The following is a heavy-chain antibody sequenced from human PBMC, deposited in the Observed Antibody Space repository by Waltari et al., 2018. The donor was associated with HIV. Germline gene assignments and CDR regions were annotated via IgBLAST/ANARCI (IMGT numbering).Heavy chain of an antibody. J-gene: IGHJ6*02. D-gene: IGHD4-17*01. CDR2: IDSGCST. V-gene: IGHV3-53*01. CDR1: GFTVSSHY. CDR3: ARSVTHPYYYYYGMDV. Sequence: EVQLVESGGGLLQPGGSLRLSCAASGFTVSSHYMSWVRQAPGRGLEWVSVIDSGCSTYYADSMKGRNNISRDNTKNTLYHQMNSLRAEDTAVYYCARSVTHPYYYYYGMDVWGQGTTVTVSS.